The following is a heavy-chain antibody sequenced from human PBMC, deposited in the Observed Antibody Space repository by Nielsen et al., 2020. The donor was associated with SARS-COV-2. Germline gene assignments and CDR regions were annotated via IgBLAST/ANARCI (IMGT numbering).Heavy chain of an antibody. J-gene: IGHJ4*02. D-gene: IGHD1-26*01. Sequence: GGSLRLSCAASGFTFSSYTMSWVRQAPGKGLEWVSAISGSGATTYNADSVKGRFIISRDNSKNTLHLQMNSLRAEDTALYYCAKDHTMTALLGATVGSWGQGTLVTVSS. CDR2: ISGSGATT. CDR3: AKDHTMTALLGATVGS. V-gene: IGHV3-23*01. CDR1: GFTFSSYT.